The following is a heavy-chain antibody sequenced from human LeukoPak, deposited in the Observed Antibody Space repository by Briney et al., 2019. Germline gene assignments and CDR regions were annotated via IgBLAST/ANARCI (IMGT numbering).Heavy chain of an antibody. CDR2: ISYDGSSK. V-gene: IGHV3-30-3*01. D-gene: IGHD3-10*01. Sequence: GSLRLSCAVSGFTFSSYAMHWVRQTPDKGLEWVAVISYDGSSKYYADSVKGRLTISRDNSKNTLYLQMNSLRTEDTAVYYCASEGGISGFYGSGNYYSIDYWGQGTLVTVSS. J-gene: IGHJ4*02. CDR3: ASEGGISGFYGSGNYYSIDY. CDR1: GFTFSSYA.